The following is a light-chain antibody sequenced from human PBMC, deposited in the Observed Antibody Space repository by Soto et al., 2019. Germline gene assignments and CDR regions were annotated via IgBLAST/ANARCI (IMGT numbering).Light chain of an antibody. Sequence: DIQMTQSPPTLSASVGDRVTITCRASQNISTLLAWYQQRPGKAPNLLIYKASSLESGVPSRFSGSGYGTEFTLTISSLQPDDFATYFCQQYSTYPWTFGQVTKVEVK. V-gene: IGKV1-5*03. J-gene: IGKJ1*01. CDR1: QNISTL. CDR3: QQYSTYPWT. CDR2: KAS.